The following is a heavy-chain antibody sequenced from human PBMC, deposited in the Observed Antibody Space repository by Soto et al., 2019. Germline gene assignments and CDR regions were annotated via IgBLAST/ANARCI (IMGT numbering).Heavy chain of an antibody. CDR3: ARPGPFDS. J-gene: IGHJ4*02. CDR1: GFTFSGSA. D-gene: IGHD1-1*01. V-gene: IGHV3-73*01. CDR2: IRNKANDYAT. Sequence: EVQLVESGGGLVQPGGSLKLSCAGSGFTFSGSAIHWVRQAPGKGLEWIGRIRNKANDYATAYPVSVRGRFTISRDDSKSTAYLEMNSLKTEDTAMYYCARPGPFDSWGQGTLVTVSS.